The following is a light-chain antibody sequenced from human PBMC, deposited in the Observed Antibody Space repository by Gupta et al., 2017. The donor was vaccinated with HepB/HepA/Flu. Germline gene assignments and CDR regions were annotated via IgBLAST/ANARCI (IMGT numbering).Light chain of an antibody. V-gene: IGKV3-20*01. Sequence: IVLTQSPGTLSLSPGERATLSCRASQSVNNNYLAWYQQKPGQAPRLLIYGASSRATGIPDTFSGSGSGTDFTLTIIRLEPEDLAVFYCQLEAASPITFGPGTKVDMK. J-gene: IGKJ3*01. CDR3: QLEAASPIT. CDR1: QSVNNNY. CDR2: GAS.